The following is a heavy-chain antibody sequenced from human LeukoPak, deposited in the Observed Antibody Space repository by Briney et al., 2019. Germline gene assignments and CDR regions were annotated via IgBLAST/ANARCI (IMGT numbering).Heavy chain of an antibody. V-gene: IGHV1-18*01. D-gene: IGHD3-3*01. CDR3: ARAGQYYDFWSGYLSLPTRNWFDP. J-gene: IGHJ5*02. CDR2: ISAYNGNT. Sequence: ASVKVSCKASGYTFTSYGISWVRQAPGRGLEWMGWISAYNGNTNYAQKLQGRVTMTTDTSTSTAYMELRSLRSDDTAVYYCARAGQYYDFWSGYLSLPTRNWFDPWGQGTLVTVSS. CDR1: GYTFTSYG.